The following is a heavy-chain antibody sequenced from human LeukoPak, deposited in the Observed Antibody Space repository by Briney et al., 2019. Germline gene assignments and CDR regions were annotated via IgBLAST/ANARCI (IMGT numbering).Heavy chain of an antibody. V-gene: IGHV3-21*01. CDR3: ARAGSSVFDY. D-gene: IGHD1-26*01. J-gene: IGHJ4*02. CDR2: ISSSSSYI. CDR1: GFTFSSYS. Sequence: GGSLRLSCEASGFTFSSYSMNWVRQAPGKGLEWVSSISSSSSYIYYADSVKGRFTISRDNAKNSLYLQMNSLRAEDTAVYYCARAGSSVFDYWGQGTLVTVSS.